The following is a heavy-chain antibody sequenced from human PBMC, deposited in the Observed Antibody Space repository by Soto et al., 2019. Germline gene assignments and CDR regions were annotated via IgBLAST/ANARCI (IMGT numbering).Heavy chain of an antibody. Sequence: QVQLVQSGAEVKKPGSSVKVSSMASGGTFNTFAISWVRQAPGQGLECMGGIIPMFGTAHYAQKFQGRVTITADESTRTVYMEMSSLRSEDTAVYYCARFSPPRGYYAYWGQGTLVTVSS. CDR1: GGTFNTFA. J-gene: IGHJ4*02. V-gene: IGHV1-69*01. CDR3: ARFSPPRGYYAY. D-gene: IGHD3-22*01. CDR2: IIPMFGTA.